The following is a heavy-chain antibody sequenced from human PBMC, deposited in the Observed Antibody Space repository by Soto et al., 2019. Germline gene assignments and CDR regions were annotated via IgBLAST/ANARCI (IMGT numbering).Heavy chain of an antibody. D-gene: IGHD1-1*01. CDR3: ARVCGSGTTVADWFDP. CDR2: IYYSGST. Sequence: SGTLSLTCTVSGGSISSYYWSWVRQPPGKGLEWIGDIYYSGSTNYNTSVKSRITISVDTSKNQLSLKLSSVTAADTAVYYCARVCGSGTTVADWFDPWGQGTLVTVSS. V-gene: IGHV4-59*12. J-gene: IGHJ5*02. CDR1: GGSISSYY.